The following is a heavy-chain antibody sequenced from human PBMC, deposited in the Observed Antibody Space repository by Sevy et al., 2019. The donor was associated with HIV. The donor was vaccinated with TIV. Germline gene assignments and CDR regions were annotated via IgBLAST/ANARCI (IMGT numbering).Heavy chain of an antibody. CDR2: INAANGDT. V-gene: IGHV1-3*01. J-gene: IGHJ5*02. Sequence: ASVKVSCKASGYTFTSYAIHWVRQAPGQGLEWMGWINAANGDTQYLQRFQGRITITTDTSASTAYMELSSLTSEDTAVYYCARNPPGASVFDDWGQGTLVTVSS. CDR3: ARNPPGASVFDD. D-gene: IGHD3-10*01. CDR1: GYTFTSYA.